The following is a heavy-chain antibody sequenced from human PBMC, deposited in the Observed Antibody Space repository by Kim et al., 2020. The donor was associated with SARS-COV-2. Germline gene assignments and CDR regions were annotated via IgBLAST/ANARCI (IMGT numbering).Heavy chain of an antibody. CDR2: ISYDGSNK. CDR3: ARGSEWELLGDDAFDI. V-gene: IGHV3-30*09. D-gene: IGHD1-26*01. Sequence: GGSLRLSCAASGFTFSSYAMHWVRQAPGKGLEWVAVISYDGSNKYYADSVKGRFAISRDNSKNTLYLQMNSLRAEDTAVYYCARGSEWELLGDDAFDIWG. CDR1: GFTFSSYA. J-gene: IGHJ3*02.